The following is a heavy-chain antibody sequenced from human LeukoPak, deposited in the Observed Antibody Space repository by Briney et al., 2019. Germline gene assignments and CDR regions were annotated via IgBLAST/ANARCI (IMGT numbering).Heavy chain of an antibody. CDR2: IYHSGGP. D-gene: IGHD6-19*01. J-gene: IGHJ5*02. CDR3: ARRVSRPAVAGSNWSDP. V-gene: IGHV4-39*01. Sequence: NPSETLSLTCTVSGGSISSGSYFWGWIRQPPGKGLEWIAMIYHSGGPYYNPSLKSRVTISVDTSQNQFSLKLNSVTAADTAVYYCARRVSRPAVAGSNWSDPWGQGTLVIVSS. CDR1: GGSISSGSYF.